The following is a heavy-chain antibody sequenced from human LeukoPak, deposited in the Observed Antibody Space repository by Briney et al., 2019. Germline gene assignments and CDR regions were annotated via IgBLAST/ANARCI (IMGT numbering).Heavy chain of an antibody. Sequence: GESLKISCQASGYSFVTYWIAWVRQMPGKGLEWMGIIYGGDSDTRYSPSFQGQVTMSVDKTLRIAYLQWRSLKASDAAIYYCARLPHYDILTRPFDRWGQGTLVTVSS. D-gene: IGHD3-9*01. CDR2: IYGGDSDT. J-gene: IGHJ4*02. CDR1: GYSFVTYW. V-gene: IGHV5-51*01. CDR3: ARLPHYDILTRPFDR.